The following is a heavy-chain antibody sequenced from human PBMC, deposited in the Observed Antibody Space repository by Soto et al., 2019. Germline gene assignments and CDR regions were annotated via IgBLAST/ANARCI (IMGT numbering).Heavy chain of an antibody. J-gene: IGHJ4*02. D-gene: IGHD3-16*01. CDR3: VPRKGDPFT. Sequence: PGESLRLSCAASGFTFSSYGMHWVRQAPDKGLEWVAVITYDGSNKYYADSVKGRFTISRDNSKNTLSLQMNSLRVEDSAVYYCVPRKGDPFTWGPGTLVTVSS. CDR2: ITYDGSNK. V-gene: IGHV3-30*03. CDR1: GFTFSSYG.